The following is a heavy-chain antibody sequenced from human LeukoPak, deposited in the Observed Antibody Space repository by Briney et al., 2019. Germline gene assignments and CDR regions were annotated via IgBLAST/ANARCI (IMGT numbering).Heavy chain of an antibody. D-gene: IGHD6-19*01. Sequence: ASVKVSCKASGYTFTSYYMHWVRQAPGPGLEWMGIINPSGGSTSYAQRFQGRVTMTRDTSTSTVYMELSSLRSEDTAVYYCAREGYEQWLVRGHWFDPWGQGTLVTVSS. CDR1: GYTFTSYY. CDR2: INPSGGST. V-gene: IGHV1-46*01. CDR3: AREGYEQWLVRGHWFDP. J-gene: IGHJ5*02.